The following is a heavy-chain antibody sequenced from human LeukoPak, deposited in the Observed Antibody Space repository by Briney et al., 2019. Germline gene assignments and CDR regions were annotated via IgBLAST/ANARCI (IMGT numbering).Heavy chain of an antibody. CDR1: GYTFTTYE. CDR3: ARGTAQFNDYSHYYYMDV. V-gene: IGHV1-8*02. D-gene: IGHD4-11*01. J-gene: IGHJ6*03. CDR2: MNPNSGNT. Sequence: ASVKVSCKASGYTFTTYEIHWVRQATGQGLEWMGWMNPNSGNTGYAQKFQGRVTMTRNTSISTAYMELSRLRSEDTAVYYCARGTAQFNDYSHYYYMDVWGKGTTVTVSS.